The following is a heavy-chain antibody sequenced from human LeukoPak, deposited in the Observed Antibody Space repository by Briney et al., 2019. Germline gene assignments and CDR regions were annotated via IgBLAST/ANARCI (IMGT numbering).Heavy chain of an antibody. V-gene: IGHV1-3*01. CDR3: ARERGRGYGYVDY. D-gene: IGHD5-18*01. CDR1: GYTFTSYA. Sequence: ASVKVSCKASGYTFTSYAMHWVRQAPGQRLEWMGWINAGNGNTKYSQKFQGRVTITRDTSASTAYMELSSLRSEDTAVYYCARERGRGYGYVDYWGQGTLVTVSS. CDR2: INAGNGNT. J-gene: IGHJ4*02.